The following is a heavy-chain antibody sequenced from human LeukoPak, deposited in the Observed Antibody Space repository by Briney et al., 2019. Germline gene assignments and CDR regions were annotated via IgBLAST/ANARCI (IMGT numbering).Heavy chain of an antibody. CDR3: AKDLRIGIAVGSI. J-gene: IGHJ3*02. CDR1: GFTFSSYA. V-gene: IGHV3-23*01. D-gene: IGHD6-19*01. CDR2: ISGSGGST. Sequence: PGGSLILSCAASGFTFSSYAMSWVRQAPGEGLVWFSAISGSGGSTYYADSVKGRFTISRDNSKNTLYLQMNSMRAEDTAVYYCAKDLRIGIAVGSIWGQGTMVTVSS.